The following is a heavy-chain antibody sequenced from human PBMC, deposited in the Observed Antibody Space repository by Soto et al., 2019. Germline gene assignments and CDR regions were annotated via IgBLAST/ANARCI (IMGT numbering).Heavy chain of an antibody. CDR1: GGSISSGGYY. CDR3: ARSSAAAIGILDY. V-gene: IGHV4-31*03. D-gene: IGHD6-13*01. Sequence: PSETLSLTCTVSGGSISSGGYYWRWIRQHPGKGLEWIGYIYYSGSTYYNPSLKSRVTISVDTSKNQFSLKLSSVTAADTAVYYCARSSAAAIGILDYWGQGTLVTVSS. J-gene: IGHJ4*02. CDR2: IYYSGST.